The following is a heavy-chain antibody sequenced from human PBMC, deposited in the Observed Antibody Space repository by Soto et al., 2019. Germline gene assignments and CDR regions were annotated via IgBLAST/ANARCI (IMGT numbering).Heavy chain of an antibody. Sequence: ASVKVSCKASGYSFSNYGISWVREAPGQGLEWMGWISTYNGDTDYPQKVQGRVTMTADTSTSTAYLELRSLSSDDTAVYYCARDRGYYESTGYLGRAIDVWGQGTMVTVSS. V-gene: IGHV1-18*01. CDR1: GYSFSNYG. J-gene: IGHJ3*01. D-gene: IGHD3-22*01. CDR2: ISTYNGDT. CDR3: ARDRGYYESTGYLGRAIDV.